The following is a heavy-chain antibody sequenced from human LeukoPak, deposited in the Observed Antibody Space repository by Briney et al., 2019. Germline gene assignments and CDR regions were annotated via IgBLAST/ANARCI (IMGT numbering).Heavy chain of an antibody. V-gene: IGHV3-30*18. Sequence: GGPLTLSCAASGFTFSNYDMHWVRQAPGKGLEWVAFISYDGSDEYYVYSERGRFNISRDNSKNTMYLQMDRLRSEDTAEYYGAKYASGWTMTMMYYALDVWGQGATVTVSS. CDR1: GFTFSNYD. J-gene: IGHJ6*02. CDR2: ISYDGSDE. D-gene: IGHD3-22*01. CDR3: AKYASGWTMTMMYYALDV.